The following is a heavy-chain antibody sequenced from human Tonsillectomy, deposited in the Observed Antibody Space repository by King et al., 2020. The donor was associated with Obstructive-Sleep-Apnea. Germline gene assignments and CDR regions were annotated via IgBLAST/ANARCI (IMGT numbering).Heavy chain of an antibody. CDR1: GYTFTTAE. CDR3: ARGSSSSFDL. D-gene: IGHD6-13*01. CDR2: MNPNSGNT. J-gene: IGHJ4*02. Sequence: QLVQSGAEVKKPGASVKVSCKAAGYTFTTAEIHWVRQAPGQGLEWMGWMNPNSGNTGYVQKFRGRVTMTRDPSITTAYMELSSLRSADTAVYYCARGSSSSFDLWGQGTLVTVST. V-gene: IGHV1-8*01.